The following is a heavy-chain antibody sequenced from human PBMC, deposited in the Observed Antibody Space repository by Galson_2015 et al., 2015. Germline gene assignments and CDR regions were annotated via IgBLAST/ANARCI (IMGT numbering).Heavy chain of an antibody. V-gene: IGHV1-3*01. D-gene: IGHD6-19*01. CDR1: GYTSTSYD. CDR2: INAGNGNT. J-gene: IGHJ4*02. Sequence: SVKVSCKASGYTSTSYDMHWVRQAPGQRLERMGWINAGNGNTKYSQKFQGRVTITRDTSASTAYMELSSLRSEDTAVYYCARVKAVAGPLTAFDYWGQGTLVTVSS. CDR3: ARVKAVAGPLTAFDY.